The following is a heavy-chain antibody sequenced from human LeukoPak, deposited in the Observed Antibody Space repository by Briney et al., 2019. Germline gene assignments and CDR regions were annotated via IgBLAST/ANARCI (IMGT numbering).Heavy chain of an antibody. V-gene: IGHV3-20*04. CDR1: GFTFDDYG. Sequence: GSLRLSCAASGFTFDDYGMSWVRQAPGKGLEWVSGINWNGGSTGYADSVKGRFTISRDNAKNSLYLQMNSLRAEDTALYYCARATCSSTSCCRNYYYYYMDVWGKGTTVTVSS. D-gene: IGHD2-2*01. CDR3: ARATCSSTSCCRNYYYYYMDV. CDR2: INWNGGST. J-gene: IGHJ6*03.